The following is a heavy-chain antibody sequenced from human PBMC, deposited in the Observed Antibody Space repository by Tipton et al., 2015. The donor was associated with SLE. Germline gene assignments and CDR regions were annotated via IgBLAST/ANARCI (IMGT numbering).Heavy chain of an antibody. J-gene: IGHJ4*02. Sequence: SLRLSCAASGFPFNNFAMSWVRQAPGKGLEWVSGIRGSGNSKDYEDSVKGRFTISRDNSKNTLYLEMNSPRAEDTAVYYCAKGGVTMIVRGCYFDYWGQGTLVTVSS. CDR3: AKGGVTMIVRGCYFDY. CDR1: GFPFNNFA. D-gene: IGHD3-22*01. V-gene: IGHV3-23*01. CDR2: IRGSGNSK.